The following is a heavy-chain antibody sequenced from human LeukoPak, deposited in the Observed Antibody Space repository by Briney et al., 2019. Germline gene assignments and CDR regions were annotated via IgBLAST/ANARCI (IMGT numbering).Heavy chain of an antibody. J-gene: IGHJ3*02. D-gene: IGHD6-6*01. CDR3: VREYSSSSGRAFDI. CDR2: ISTDGSST. CDR1: GFTFSSYW. Sequence: GDSLRLSCAASGFTFSSYWMHWVRQAPGKGLVWVSRISTDGSSTNSADSVKGRFTISRDNAKNTLYLQMNSLRAEDTAVYYCVREYSSSSGRAFDIWGQGTMVTVSS. V-gene: IGHV3-74*01.